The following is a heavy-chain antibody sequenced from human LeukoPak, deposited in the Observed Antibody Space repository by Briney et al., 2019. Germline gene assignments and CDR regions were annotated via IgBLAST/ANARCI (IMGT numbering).Heavy chain of an antibody. V-gene: IGHV3-21*04. CDR2: ISGSSNYI. D-gene: IGHD1-26*01. Sequence: PGGSLRLSCAASGFTFGDYTMNWVRLAPGKGLEWVSSISGSSNYIYYADSVKGRFTISRGNAKNSLYLQMNSLRVEDTAVYYCAKGSGSGSYWPSYYYYGLDVWGQGTTVTVSS. CDR1: GFTFGDYT. CDR3: AKGSGSGSYWPSYYYYGLDV. J-gene: IGHJ6*02.